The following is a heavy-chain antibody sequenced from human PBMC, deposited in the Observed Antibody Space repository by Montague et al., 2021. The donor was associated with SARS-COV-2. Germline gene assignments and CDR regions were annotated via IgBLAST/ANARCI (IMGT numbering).Heavy chain of an antibody. CDR1: GGSISGYY. Sequence: SETLSLTCTVSGGSISGYYWSWFRQSAGKGLEWIGRIYNSGSTSXXPFLKSRVTMSVDTSKNQFSLKLSSVTAADTAVYYCVRDQGRSNWNYPDYWGQGTLVTVSS. J-gene: IGHJ4*02. D-gene: IGHD1-20*01. CDR3: VRDQGRSNWNYPDY. CDR2: IYNSGST. V-gene: IGHV4-4*07.